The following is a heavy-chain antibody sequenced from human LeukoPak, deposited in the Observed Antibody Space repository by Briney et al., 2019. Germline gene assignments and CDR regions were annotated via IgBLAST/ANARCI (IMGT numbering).Heavy chain of an antibody. J-gene: IGHJ5*02. Sequence: QTGGSLRLSCAASGFTFSSYGMHWVRQAPGKGLEWVAFIRYDGSNKYYAGSVKGRFTISRDNSKNTLYLQMNSLRAEDTAVYYCAKDLSTVTEWFDPWGQGALVTVSS. D-gene: IGHD4-11*01. CDR3: AKDLSTVTEWFDP. CDR2: IRYDGSNK. V-gene: IGHV3-30*02. CDR1: GFTFSSYG.